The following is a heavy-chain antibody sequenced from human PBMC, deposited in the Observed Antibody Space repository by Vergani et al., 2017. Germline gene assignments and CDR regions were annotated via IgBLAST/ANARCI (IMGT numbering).Heavy chain of an antibody. J-gene: IGHJ4*02. CDR3: VRDKTYYDTLIGYAGYYFDS. CDR1: AYSISSGFF. Sequence: QVQLQESGPGLVRPSETLSLTCTVSAYSISSGFFWGWIRQPPGKGLEWIGSMDYNGLAYYSPSLKSRVTISVDTPKNHFSLKLGSVTAADTAVYYCVRDKTYYDTLIGYAGYYFDSWGQGALVTVS. CDR2: MDYNGLA. V-gene: IGHV4-38-2*02. D-gene: IGHD3-9*01.